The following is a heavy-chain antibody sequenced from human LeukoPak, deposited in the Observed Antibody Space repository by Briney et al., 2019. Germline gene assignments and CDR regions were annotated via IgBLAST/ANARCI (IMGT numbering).Heavy chain of an antibody. J-gene: IGHJ5*02. CDR3: AHSRTSAWPTPYNYFDP. Sequence: SGPTLVKPTQTLTLTCTFSGFSLSTNGVGVGWIRQPPGKALEWLVLLYWNDYKYYSPSLKSRLSITRDTSKNQVVLTLTNMDPVDTATYFCAHSRTSAWPTPYNYFDPWGQGTLVTVSS. D-gene: IGHD6-19*01. CDR1: GFSLSTNGVG. V-gene: IGHV2-5*01. CDR2: LYWNDYK.